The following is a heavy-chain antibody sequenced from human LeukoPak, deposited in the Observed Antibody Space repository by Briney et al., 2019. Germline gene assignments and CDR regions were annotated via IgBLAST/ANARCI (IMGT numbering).Heavy chain of an antibody. V-gene: IGHV4-34*01. CDR3: AREDYSGGDCTTFDY. CDR1: GGSFTGYY. Sequence: SETMSLTCAVYGGSFTGYYWSWIRQPPGKGLEWIGEINHSGNTNYNPSLESRVTLSVDTAKNQFALTLSSVTAADTAVYYCAREDYSGGDCTTFDYWGRGTLVTVSS. CDR2: INHSGNT. J-gene: IGHJ4*02. D-gene: IGHD2-21*02.